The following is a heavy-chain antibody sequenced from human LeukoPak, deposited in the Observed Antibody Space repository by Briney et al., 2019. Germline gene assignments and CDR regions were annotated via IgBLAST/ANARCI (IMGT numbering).Heavy chain of an antibody. CDR1: GGTFSSYA. D-gene: IGHD3-10*01. J-gene: IGHJ4*02. CDR3: ATEEDYGSGSYYTLDY. V-gene: IGHV1-69*13. CDR2: IIPIFGTA. Sequence: SVKVSCRASGGTFSSYAISWVRQAPGQGLEWMGGIIPIFGTANYAQKFQGRVTITADESTSTAYMELSSLRSEDTAVYYCATEEDYGSGSYYTLDYWGQGTLVTVSS.